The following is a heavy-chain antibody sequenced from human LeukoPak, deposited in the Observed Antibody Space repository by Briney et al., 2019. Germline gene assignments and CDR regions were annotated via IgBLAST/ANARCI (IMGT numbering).Heavy chain of an antibody. D-gene: IGHD6-19*01. V-gene: IGHV3-33*01. J-gene: IGHJ4*02. CDR2: IWYDGSNK. CDR1: GFTFSSYG. CDR3: ARDMSSGWYDY. Sequence: GGSLRPSCAASGFTFSSYGMHWVRQAPGKGLEWVAVIWYDGSNKYYADSVKGRFTISRDNSKNTLYLQMNSLRAEDTAVYYCARDMSSGWYDYWGQGTLVTVSS.